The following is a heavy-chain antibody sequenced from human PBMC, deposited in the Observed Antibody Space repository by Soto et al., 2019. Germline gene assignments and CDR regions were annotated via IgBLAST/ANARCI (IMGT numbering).Heavy chain of an antibody. CDR3: ARVGYLRWPLKKSRDNWFDP. J-gene: IGHJ5*02. Sequence: QVQLQESGPGLVKPSGTLSLTCAVSGGSISSSNWWSWVRQPPGKGLEWIGEIYHSGSTNYNPSLKSRVTISVDKSKNQFSLKLSSVTAADTAVYYCARVGYLRWPLKKSRDNWFDPWGQGTLVTVSS. D-gene: IGHD4-17*01. CDR1: GGSISSSNW. CDR2: IYHSGST. V-gene: IGHV4-4*02.